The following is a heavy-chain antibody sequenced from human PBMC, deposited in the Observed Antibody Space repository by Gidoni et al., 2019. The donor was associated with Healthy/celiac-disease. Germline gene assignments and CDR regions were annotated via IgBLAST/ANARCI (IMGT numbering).Heavy chain of an antibody. CDR2: IRYDGSNK. D-gene: IGHD2-15*01. Sequence: QVQLVESGGGVVQPGGSLRLSCAASGFTFSSYGLHWVRQAPGKGLEWVAFIRYDGSNKYYADSVKGRFTISRDNSKNTLYLQMNSLRAEDTAVYYCAKEFPQYCSGGSCYSRGFDYWGQGTLVTVSS. CDR3: AKEFPQYCSGGSCYSRGFDY. V-gene: IGHV3-30*02. J-gene: IGHJ4*02. CDR1: GFTFSSYG.